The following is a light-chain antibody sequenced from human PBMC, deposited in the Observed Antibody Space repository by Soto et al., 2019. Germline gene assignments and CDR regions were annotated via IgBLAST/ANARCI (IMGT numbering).Light chain of an antibody. Sequence: EIVLTQSPGALSLSPGDRATLSCRASQSVSSSSLAWYQQKPGQAPRLLIYGASSRATGIPDRFSGSGSGTDFTLTISRLEPEDFAVYYCQQYNNWRITFGQGTRLEIK. CDR3: QQYNNWRIT. J-gene: IGKJ5*01. CDR1: QSVSSSS. V-gene: IGKV3-20*01. CDR2: GAS.